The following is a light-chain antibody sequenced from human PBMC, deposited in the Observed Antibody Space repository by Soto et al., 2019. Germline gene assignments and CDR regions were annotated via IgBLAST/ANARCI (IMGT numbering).Light chain of an antibody. Sequence: DIVMTQSPDSLAVSLGERATINCKSSQSVLYSSNNNNYLAWYQQNPGQPPKLLIYWASTRESGVPDRFSGSGSGTDFTLTISSLQAEDVAVYYCQQYYSTPITFGQGTRLEIK. J-gene: IGKJ5*01. CDR2: WAS. CDR3: QQYYSTPIT. CDR1: QSVLYSSNNNNY. V-gene: IGKV4-1*01.